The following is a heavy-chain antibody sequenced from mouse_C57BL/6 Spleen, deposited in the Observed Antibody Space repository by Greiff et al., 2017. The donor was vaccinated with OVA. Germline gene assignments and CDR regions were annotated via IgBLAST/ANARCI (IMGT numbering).Heavy chain of an antibody. Sequence: VQLVESGAELVKPGASVKISCKASGYAFSSYWMNWVKQRPGKGLEWIGQIYPGDGDTNYNGKFKGKATLTADKSSSTAYMQLSSLTSEDSAVYFCARKDYYGSSYWYFDVWGTGTTVTVSS. J-gene: IGHJ1*03. CDR3: ARKDYYGSSYWYFDV. V-gene: IGHV1-80*01. CDR2: IYPGDGDT. CDR1: GYAFSSYW. D-gene: IGHD1-1*01.